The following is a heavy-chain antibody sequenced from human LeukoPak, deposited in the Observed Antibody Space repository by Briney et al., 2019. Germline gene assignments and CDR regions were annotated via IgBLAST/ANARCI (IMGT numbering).Heavy chain of an antibody. D-gene: IGHD1-26*01. CDR1: GYTFTNYG. J-gene: IGHJ4*02. V-gene: IGHV1-18*01. CDR3: ARGSYYVY. Sequence: GASVKVSCKASGYTFTNYGVSWVRQAPGQGLEWMGWISTYSGNTNYAQNLQGRVTMTTDTSTSIAYMELRSLRSDDTAVYYCARGSYYVYWGQGTLVTVSS. CDR2: ISTYSGNT.